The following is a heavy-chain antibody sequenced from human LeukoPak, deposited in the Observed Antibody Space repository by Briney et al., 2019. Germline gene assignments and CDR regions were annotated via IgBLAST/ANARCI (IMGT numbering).Heavy chain of an antibody. CDR1: GYSISSGYY. Sequence: SETLSLTRAVSGYSISSGYYWGWIRQPPGKGLEWIGSIYHSGSTYYNPSLKSRVTISVDTSKNQFSLKLSSVTAADTAVYYCARHFVQLERRAHYYMDVWGKGTTVTVSS. V-gene: IGHV4-38-2*01. CDR2: IYHSGST. CDR3: ARHFVQLERRAHYYMDV. J-gene: IGHJ6*03. D-gene: IGHD1-1*01.